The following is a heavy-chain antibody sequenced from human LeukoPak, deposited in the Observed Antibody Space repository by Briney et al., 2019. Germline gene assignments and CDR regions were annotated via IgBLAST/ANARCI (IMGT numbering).Heavy chain of an antibody. CDR2: ISWNSGSI. V-gene: IGHV3-9*01. J-gene: IGHJ6*02. CDR3: AKDRHYYYGMDV. Sequence: RSGTSLRLSCAASGFTFDDYAMHWVRQAPGKGLEWVSGISWNSGSIGYADSVKGRFTISRDNAKNSLYLQMNSLRAEDTALYYCAKDRHYYYGMDVWGQGTTVTVSS. CDR1: GFTFDDYA.